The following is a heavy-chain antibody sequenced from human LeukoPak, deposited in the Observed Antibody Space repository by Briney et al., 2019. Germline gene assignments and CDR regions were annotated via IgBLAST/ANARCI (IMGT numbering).Heavy chain of an antibody. Sequence: SETLSLTCTVSGGSISSSSYYWGWIRQPPGKGLEWIGSIYYSGSTYYNPSLKSRVTISVDTSKNQFSLKLSSVTAADTAVYYCARHEAAYDAFDIWGQGTMVTVSS. V-gene: IGHV4-39*01. CDR3: ARHEAAYDAFDI. J-gene: IGHJ3*02. D-gene: IGHD2-21*01. CDR1: GGSISSSSYY. CDR2: IYYSGST.